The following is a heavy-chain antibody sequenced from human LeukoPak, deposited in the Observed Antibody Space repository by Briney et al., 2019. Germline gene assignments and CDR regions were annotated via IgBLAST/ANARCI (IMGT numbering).Heavy chain of an antibody. J-gene: IGHJ4*02. CDR1: GFTFSSYW. CDR3: ARARYYYDSNGYWGVDY. CDR2: IKQDGSEK. Sequence: GGSLRLSCAASGFTFSSYWMSWVRQAPGKGLEWVANIKQDGSEKYYVDSVKGRFTISRDNARDSLYLQMSSLRAEDTAVYYCARARYYYDSNGYWGVDYWGQGTLVTVSS. D-gene: IGHD3-22*01. V-gene: IGHV3-7*01.